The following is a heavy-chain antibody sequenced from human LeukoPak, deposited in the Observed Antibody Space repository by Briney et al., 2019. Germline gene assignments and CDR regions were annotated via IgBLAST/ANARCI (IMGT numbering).Heavy chain of an antibody. Sequence: SETLSLTCTVSGGSISSSSYYWGWIRQPPGKGLEWIGSIYYSGSTYYNPSLKSRVTISVDTSKNQFSLKLSSVTAEDTAVYYCARAPVYSSSSGYYYMDVWGKGTTVTVSS. CDR2: IYYSGST. CDR3: ARAPVYSSSSGYYYMDV. D-gene: IGHD6-6*01. CDR1: GGSISSSSYY. V-gene: IGHV4-39*07. J-gene: IGHJ6*03.